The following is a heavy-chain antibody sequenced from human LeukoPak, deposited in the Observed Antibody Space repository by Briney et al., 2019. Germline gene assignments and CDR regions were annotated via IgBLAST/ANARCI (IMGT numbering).Heavy chain of an antibody. CDR2: VNARGYST. V-gene: IGHV3-23*01. CDR1: GFSFSTYA. Sequence: PGGSLRLSCSASGFSFSTYAMSWARQAAGKGLEWVSAVNARGYSTYYADSVKGRFTISRDNSINTVFLQMSSLRVEDTAVYYCARGSVPWYFDYWGQGTLVTVSS. J-gene: IGHJ4*02. CDR3: ARGSVPWYFDY.